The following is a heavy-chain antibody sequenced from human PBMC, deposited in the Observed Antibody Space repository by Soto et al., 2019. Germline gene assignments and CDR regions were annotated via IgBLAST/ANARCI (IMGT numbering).Heavy chain of an antibody. D-gene: IGHD2-21*01. CDR2: ISSTSSTM. CDR3: ARDFVHSFDY. J-gene: IGHJ4*02. CDR1: GFTFSSYS. Sequence: EVQMVESGGALVQPGGSLRLSCAASGFTFSSYSMNWVRQAPGKGLEWVSYISSTSSTMYYADSVKGRFTISRDNAENSLYLQMNSLRDEDTAVYYCARDFVHSFDYWGQGALVTVSS. V-gene: IGHV3-48*02.